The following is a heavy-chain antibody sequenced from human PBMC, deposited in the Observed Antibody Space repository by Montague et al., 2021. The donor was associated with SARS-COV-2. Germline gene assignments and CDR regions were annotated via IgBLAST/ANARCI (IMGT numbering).Heavy chain of an antibody. CDR3: ARGVTMIVVVMRYNWFDP. CDR2: INYSGST. J-gene: IGHJ5*02. D-gene: IGHD3-22*01. Sequence: SETLSLTCTVLGGSNSGTGHYCGWLNYRHGRGPEWIGSINYSGSTYYNPSLKSRVTISVDTSKNQFSLKLSSVTAADTAVYYCARGVTMIVVVMRYNWFDPWGQGTLVTVSS. V-gene: IGHV4-39*01. CDR1: GGSNSGTGHY.